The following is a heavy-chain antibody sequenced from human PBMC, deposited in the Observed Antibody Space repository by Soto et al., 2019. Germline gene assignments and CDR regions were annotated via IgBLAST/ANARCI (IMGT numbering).Heavy chain of an antibody. V-gene: IGHV1-8*01. J-gene: IGHJ4*02. D-gene: IGHD3-3*01. Sequence: GASVKVSCKASGYTFTSYDINWVRQATGQGLEWMGWMNPNSGNTGYAQKLKGRVTMTRNTSISTAYMELSSLRAEDTAVYYCASDSFGGAAGSDYWGQGTLVTVSS. CDR1: GYTFTSYD. CDR2: MNPNSGNT. CDR3: ASDSFGGAAGSDY.